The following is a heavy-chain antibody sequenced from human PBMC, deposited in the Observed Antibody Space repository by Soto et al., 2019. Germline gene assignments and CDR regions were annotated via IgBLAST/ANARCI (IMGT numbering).Heavy chain of an antibody. CDR2: IIPIFGTA. V-gene: IGHV1-69*12. CDR3: ARFPYCSGGSCYAPFDY. J-gene: IGHJ4*02. Sequence: QVQLVQSGAEVKKPGSSVKVSCKASGGTFSSYAISWVRQAPGQGLEWMGGIIPIFGTANYAQKFQGRVTITADESTSKAYMELSSLRAEDTAVCYCARFPYCSGGSCYAPFDYWGQGTLVTVSS. CDR1: GGTFSSYA. D-gene: IGHD2-15*01.